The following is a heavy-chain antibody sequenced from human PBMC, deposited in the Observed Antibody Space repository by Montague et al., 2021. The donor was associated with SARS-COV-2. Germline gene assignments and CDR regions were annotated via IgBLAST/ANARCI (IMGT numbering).Heavy chain of an antibody. J-gene: IGHJ4*02. D-gene: IGHD1-1*01. CDR2: IYYTGST. V-gene: IGHV4-59*01. CDR3: ARAQTTRFIANCVNYFDY. Sequence: SETLSLTCTVSGGSISGYYWTWMRQPPGKGLEWLGHIYYTGSTKYNPSLKSRVTISIDTPKNQFSLKLRPVTAADTAVYFCARAQTTRFIANCVNYFDYWGQGALVTVSS. CDR1: GGSISGYY.